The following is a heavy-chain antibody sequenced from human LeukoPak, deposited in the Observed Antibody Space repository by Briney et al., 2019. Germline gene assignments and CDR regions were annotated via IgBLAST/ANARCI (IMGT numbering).Heavy chain of an antibody. CDR1: GGSINNYY. D-gene: IGHD3-22*01. J-gene: IGHJ4*02. CDR3: AREEKRITMIDYFDY. CDR2: IHYSGST. V-gene: IGHV4-59*12. Sequence: SETLSLTCTVSGGSINNYYWSWIRQPPGKGLEWIGYIHYSGSTNYNPSLKSRVTISVDTSKNQFSLKLSSVTAADTAVYYCAREEKRITMIDYFDYWGQGTLVTVSS.